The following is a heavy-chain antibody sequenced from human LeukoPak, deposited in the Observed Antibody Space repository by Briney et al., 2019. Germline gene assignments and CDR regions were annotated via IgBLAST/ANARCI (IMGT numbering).Heavy chain of an antibody. CDR1: GYSFTSYW. CDR3: ARLGDYCDYASGFDP. Sequence: GESLQISSKGSGYSFTSYWIVWVRQLPGKSLVWLGIIYPGDSDTRYSPSFQGQFTISADKSISTAYLQWSSLKASDTAMYYCARLGDYCDYASGFDPWGQGTLVTVSS. J-gene: IGHJ5*02. D-gene: IGHD4-17*01. CDR2: IYPGDSDT. V-gene: IGHV5-51*01.